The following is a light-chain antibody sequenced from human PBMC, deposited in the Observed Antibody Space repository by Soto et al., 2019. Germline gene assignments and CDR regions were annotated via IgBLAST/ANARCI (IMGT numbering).Light chain of an antibody. CDR1: QSISSW. V-gene: IGKV1-5*03. Sequence: DIQMTQSPSTRSASVGDRVTITCRASQSISSWLAWYQQKPGTAPKLLIYEASTLESGVPSRFSGIRSGTEFTLTVSSLQPDDFATYYCQQYNDSFPYTFGQGTKVDIK. CDR2: EAS. CDR3: QQYNDSFPYT. J-gene: IGKJ2*01.